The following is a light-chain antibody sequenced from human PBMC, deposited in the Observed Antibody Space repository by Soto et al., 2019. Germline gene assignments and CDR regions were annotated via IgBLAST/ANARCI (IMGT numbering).Light chain of an antibody. CDR1: QSVSNN. CDR3: QQYNNWPPIT. V-gene: IGKV3-15*01. CDR2: GAS. Sequence: ELVLRQSPATLSLSPGERATLSCRASQSVSNNYLAWYQQKPGQAPRLLIYGASTRATGIPARFSGSGSGTEFTLTISSLQSEDFAVYFCQQYNNWPPITFGQGTRLEIK. J-gene: IGKJ5*01.